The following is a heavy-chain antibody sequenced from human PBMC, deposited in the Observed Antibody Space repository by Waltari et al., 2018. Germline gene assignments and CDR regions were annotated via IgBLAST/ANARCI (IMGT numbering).Heavy chain of an antibody. D-gene: IGHD6-6*01. V-gene: IGHV3-23*04. CDR1: GFTFSSYA. CDR2: ISGSGGST. CDR3: AKEKRIAARPPPYYFDY. Sequence: EVQLVESGGGLVQPGGSLRLSCAASGFTFSSYAMSWVRQAPGKGLEWVSAISGSGGSTYDADSVKGRFTISRDNSKNTLYLQMNSLRAEDTAVYYCAKEKRIAARPPPYYFDYWGQGTLVTVSS. J-gene: IGHJ4*02.